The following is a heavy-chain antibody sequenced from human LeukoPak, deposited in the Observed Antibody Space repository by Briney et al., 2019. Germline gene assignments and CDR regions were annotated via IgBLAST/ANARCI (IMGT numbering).Heavy chain of an antibody. D-gene: IGHD3-22*01. V-gene: IGHV3-23*01. J-gene: IGHJ4*02. CDR2: ISGSGGST. Sequence: PGGSLRLSCAASGFTFSSYAMSWVRQAPGKGLEWVSAISGSGGSTYYADSVKGRITISRDNSKNTLYLQMNSLRAEDTAVYYCAKARGGVYDSSGYPLDYWGQGTLVTVSS. CDR1: GFTFSSYA. CDR3: AKARGGVYDSSGYPLDY.